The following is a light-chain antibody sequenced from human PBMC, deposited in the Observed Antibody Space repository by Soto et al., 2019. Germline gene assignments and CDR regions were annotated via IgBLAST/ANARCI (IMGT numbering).Light chain of an antibody. CDR2: DVS. CDR1: SSNVGGHNS. Sequence: QSALTQPASVSGSPGQSITISCTGTSSNVGGHNSVSWYQQHPGKAPKLLIYDVSYRPSGVSYRFSGSKSGNTASLTIAGLQAEDEADYHCSSYTSTTTRPVVFGGGTKLTVL. V-gene: IGLV2-14*01. J-gene: IGLJ2*01. CDR3: SSYTSTTTRPVV.